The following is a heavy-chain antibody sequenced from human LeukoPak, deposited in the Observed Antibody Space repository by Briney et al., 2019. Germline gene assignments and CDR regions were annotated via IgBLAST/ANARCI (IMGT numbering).Heavy chain of an antibody. J-gene: IGHJ4*02. CDR3: ARDRLGGDLTGESLY. CDR2: ISAYNGNT. V-gene: IGHV1-18*01. CDR1: GYPFDNFG. Sequence: AASVKVSCKASGYPFDNFGLTWVRQAPGQGLEWMGWISAYNGNTHYAQKFRDRLTMTTDTSTRTAYLELRSLKSDDTAVYYRARDRLGGDLTGESLYWGQGTLVTVSS. D-gene: IGHD4-17*01.